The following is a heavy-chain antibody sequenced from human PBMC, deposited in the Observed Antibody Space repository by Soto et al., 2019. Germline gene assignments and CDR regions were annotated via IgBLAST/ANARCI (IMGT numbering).Heavy chain of an antibody. D-gene: IGHD2-15*01. CDR2: IYPGDSDT. Sequence: GESLMISCKCSGYSCTSYWIVWVRQMPGKGLEWMGIIYPGDSDTRYRPSFQGQVTITDDKSISTAYLQWSSLKASDTAIYYCARHISGVVAARGGWFDHWGQGTLVTVSS. CDR3: ARHISGVVAARGGWFDH. J-gene: IGHJ5*02. CDR1: GYSCTSYW. V-gene: IGHV5-51*01.